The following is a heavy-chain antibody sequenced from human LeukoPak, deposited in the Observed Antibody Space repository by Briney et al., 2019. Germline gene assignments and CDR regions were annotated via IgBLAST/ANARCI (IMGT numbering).Heavy chain of an antibody. CDR2: IYYSGST. Sequence: SETLSLTCTVSGGSISSSSYYWGWIRQPPGKGLEWIGSIYYSGSTYYNPSLKSRVTISVDTSKNQFSLKRSSVTAADTAVYYCASGDGSSGYYQYYFDYWGQGTLVTVSS. CDR1: GGSISSSSYY. D-gene: IGHD3-22*01. V-gene: IGHV4-39*01. CDR3: ASGDGSSGYYQYYFDY. J-gene: IGHJ4*02.